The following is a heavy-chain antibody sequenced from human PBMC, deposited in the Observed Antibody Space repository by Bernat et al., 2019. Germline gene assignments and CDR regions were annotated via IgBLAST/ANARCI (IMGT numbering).Heavy chain of an antibody. J-gene: IGHJ6*02. CDR1: GFTFSSYA. Sequence: EVQLLESGGGLVQPGGSLRLSCAASGFTFSSYAMTWVRQAPGKGLEYVSAISISGDRSYYRDFVKGRFTISRDNSRNMLWLQMSSLRAEDTAIYWCAKIMERSLEYNYYGIDFWGQGTTVTVSS. CDR3: AKIMERSLEYNYYGIDF. V-gene: IGHV3-23*01. D-gene: IGHD1-1*01. CDR2: ISISGDRS.